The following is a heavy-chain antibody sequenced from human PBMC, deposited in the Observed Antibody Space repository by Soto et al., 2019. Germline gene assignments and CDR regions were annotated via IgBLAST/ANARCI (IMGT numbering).Heavy chain of an antibody. J-gene: IGHJ4*02. CDR2: ISWHSGSI. CDR3: ARGDLRAGAGYFEY. Sequence: EVQLVESGGGLVQPGGSLRLSCAASGFTFDDYSMHWVRQAPGRGLEWVSGISWHSGSIDYADTVKRRFTISRDNDKNFLYLEMHSLRPEDTALYYCARGDLRAGAGYFEYWGQGTLVTVSS. CDR1: GFTFDDYS. D-gene: IGHD6-19*01. V-gene: IGHV3-9*01.